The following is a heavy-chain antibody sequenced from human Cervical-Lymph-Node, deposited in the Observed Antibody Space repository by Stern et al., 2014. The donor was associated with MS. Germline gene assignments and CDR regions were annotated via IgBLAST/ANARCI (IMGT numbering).Heavy chain of an antibody. CDR3: AKHACTGAACPFDL. CDR1: GDSISSYTHY. Sequence: QVQLQESGPGLVKPSETLSLTCAVSGDSISSYTHYWAWIRQPPGKGLEWIGSVYYSGATYYNPSLKSPVTLSVDTSKNHFPWGLTSGTAADTAVYYCAKHACTGAACPFDLWGQGTLVTVSS. D-gene: IGHD2-8*02. CDR2: VYYSGAT. J-gene: IGHJ4*02. V-gene: IGHV4-39*01.